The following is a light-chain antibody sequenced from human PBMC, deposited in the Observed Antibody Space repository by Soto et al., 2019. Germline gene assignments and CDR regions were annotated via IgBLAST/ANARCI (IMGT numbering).Light chain of an antibody. CDR3: HQYGISPPT. CDR2: GAS. J-gene: IGKJ1*01. V-gene: IGKV3-20*01. CDR1: QSVSSSD. Sequence: EFVLTQYPGTLSLSPGERATLSCMASQSVSSSDLAWYQQKPGQAPRLLISGASNRATGTPDRFSGSGSGTDFTLTITSLEPEDFAVFYCHQYGISPPTFGQGTKVDIK.